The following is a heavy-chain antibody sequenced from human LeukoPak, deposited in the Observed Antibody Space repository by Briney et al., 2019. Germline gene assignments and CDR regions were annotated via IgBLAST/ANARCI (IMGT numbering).Heavy chain of an antibody. Sequence: PSETLSLTCTVSGGSISGNYWSWIRQPPGKGLEWIGYVYKSGRTNYNPSLKSRATISGDTSKNQFSLKLSSVTAADTAVYYCARDNGWAAAGIRIRKVHFDLWGRGTLVTVSS. CDR3: ARDNGWAAAGIRIRKVHFDL. CDR2: VYKSGRT. J-gene: IGHJ2*01. CDR1: GGSISGNY. D-gene: IGHD6-13*01. V-gene: IGHV4-59*01.